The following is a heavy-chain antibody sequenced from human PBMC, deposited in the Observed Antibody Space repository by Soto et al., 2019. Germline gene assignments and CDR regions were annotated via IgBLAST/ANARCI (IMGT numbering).Heavy chain of an antibody. CDR2: IWYDGSDK. D-gene: IGHD3-3*01. J-gene: IGHJ4*02. CDR1: GFTFRTCG. V-gene: IGHV3-33*01. CDR3: ARDPYDFWSGYYTGNYFDY. Sequence: PGASLRPYSPRSGFTFRTCGKHGVRQVPGKGLEWVAVIWYDGSDKNYVDSVKGRFTISRDNSKNTLYLQMNSLRAEDTAVYYCARDPYDFWSGYYTGNYFDYWGQGP.